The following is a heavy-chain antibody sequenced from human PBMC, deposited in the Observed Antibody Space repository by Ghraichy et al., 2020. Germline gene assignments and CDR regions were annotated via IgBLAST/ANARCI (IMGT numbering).Heavy chain of an antibody. J-gene: IGHJ4*02. CDR1: GGSISSSSYY. D-gene: IGHD5-18*01. Sequence: SETLSRTCTVSGGSISSSSYYWGWIRQPPGKGLEWIGSIYYSGSTYYNPSLKSRVTISVDTSKNQFSLKLSSVTAADTAVYYCARHGYSYGSPFGYWGQGTLVTVSS. CDR3: ARHGYSYGSPFGY. CDR2: IYYSGST. V-gene: IGHV4-39*01.